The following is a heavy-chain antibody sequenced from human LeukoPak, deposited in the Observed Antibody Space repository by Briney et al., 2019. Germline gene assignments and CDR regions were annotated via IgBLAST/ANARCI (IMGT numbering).Heavy chain of an antibody. CDR2: IYSGGST. V-gene: IGHV3-53*01. CDR3: ARVLGIAAAGIPYYYGMDV. Sequence: PGGSLRLSCAASGFTVSSNYMSWVRQAPGKGLEWVSVIYSGGSTYYADSVKGRFTISRDNSKNTLYLQMNSLRAEDTAVYYCARVLGIAAAGIPYYYGMDVWGQGTTVTVSS. CDR1: GFTVSSNY. J-gene: IGHJ6*02. D-gene: IGHD6-13*01.